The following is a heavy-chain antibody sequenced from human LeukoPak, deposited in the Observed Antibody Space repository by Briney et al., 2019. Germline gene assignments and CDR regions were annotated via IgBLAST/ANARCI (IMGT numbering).Heavy chain of an antibody. J-gene: IGHJ6*02. Sequence: HPGRSLRLSCAASGFTLDDYAMHWVRQAPGKGLEWVSGISWNSGSIGYADSVKGRFTISRDNAKNSLYLQMNSLRAEDTALYYCAKGADSSFYYYYGMDVWGQGTTVTVSS. CDR3: AKGADSSFYYYYGMDV. CDR2: ISWNSGSI. D-gene: IGHD6-6*01. CDR1: GFTLDDYA. V-gene: IGHV3-9*01.